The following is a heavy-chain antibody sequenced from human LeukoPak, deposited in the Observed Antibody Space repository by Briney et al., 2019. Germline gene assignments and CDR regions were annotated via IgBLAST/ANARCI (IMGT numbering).Heavy chain of an antibody. Sequence: ASVKVSCKASGYTFTGYYMHWVRQAPGQGLEWMGWINPNSGGTNYAQKFQGRVTMTRDTSISTAYMELSRLRSDDTAVYYCARHAAIAARPDAYYFDYWGQGTLVTVSS. V-gene: IGHV1-2*02. D-gene: IGHD6-6*01. CDR1: GYTFTGYY. J-gene: IGHJ4*02. CDR2: INPNSGGT. CDR3: ARHAAIAARPDAYYFDY.